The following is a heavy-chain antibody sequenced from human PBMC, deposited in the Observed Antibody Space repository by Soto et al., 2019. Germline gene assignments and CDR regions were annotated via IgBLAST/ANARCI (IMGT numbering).Heavy chain of an antibody. CDR2: IYYSGST. Sequence: SETLSLTCTVSGGSISSYYWSWIRQPPGKGLEWIGYIYYSGSTNYNPSLKSRVTISVDTSKIQFSLKLSSVTAADTAVYYCARAGAVISSWRAGGMDVWGQGTTVTVSS. J-gene: IGHJ6*02. D-gene: IGHD6-13*01. CDR1: GGSISSYY. CDR3: ARAGAVISSWRAGGMDV. V-gene: IGHV4-59*01.